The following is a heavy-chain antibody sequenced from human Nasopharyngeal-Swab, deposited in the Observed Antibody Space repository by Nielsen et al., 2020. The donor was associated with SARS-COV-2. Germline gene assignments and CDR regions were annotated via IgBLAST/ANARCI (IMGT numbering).Heavy chain of an antibody. Sequence: GKGLEWVSYISSSSSYTNYADSVKGRFTISRDNAKNSLYLQMNSLRAEDTAVYYCASSNSAAAGFDYWGQGTLVTVSS. CDR3: ASSNSAAAGFDY. J-gene: IGHJ4*02. V-gene: IGHV3-11*03. CDR2: ISSSSSYT. D-gene: IGHD6-13*01.